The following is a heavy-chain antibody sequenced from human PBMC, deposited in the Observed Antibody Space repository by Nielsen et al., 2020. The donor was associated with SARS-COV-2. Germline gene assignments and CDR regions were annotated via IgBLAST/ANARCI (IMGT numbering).Heavy chain of an antibody. CDR2: ISHSGIT. V-gene: IGHV4-30-4*01. CDR3: ARDRLGIGDY. J-gene: IGHJ4*02. D-gene: IGHD7-27*01. CDR1: DTY. Sequence: DTYMSWVRQTPGKGLEWLAFISHSGITYYNPSLKSRVIISQDTSKHQFYLKLSSVTAADTAVYYCARDRLGIGDYWGQGTLVTVSS.